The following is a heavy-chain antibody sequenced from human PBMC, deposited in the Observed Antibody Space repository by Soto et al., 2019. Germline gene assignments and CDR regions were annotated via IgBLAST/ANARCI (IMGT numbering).Heavy chain of an antibody. Sequence: QAQVVQSGAEARAPGASVKVSCKASGYIFTSYYIHWVRQAPGQGLEYLGVAYPHAATTLVSQKFKVKITVTMDTSTSTGHMELTSLTPEDTAVYYCARERDRAYYVAPGGQGTLVTVSS. D-gene: IGHD3-10*01. CDR1: GYIFTSYY. CDR2: AYPHAATT. CDR3: ARERDRAYYVAP. J-gene: IGHJ5*02. V-gene: IGHV1-46*03.